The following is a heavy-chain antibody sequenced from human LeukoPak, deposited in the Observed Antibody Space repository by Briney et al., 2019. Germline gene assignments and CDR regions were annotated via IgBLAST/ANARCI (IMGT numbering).Heavy chain of an antibody. CDR2: MNPKNGDT. V-gene: IGHV1-8*01. D-gene: IGHD3/OR15-3a*01. J-gene: IGHJ5*02. Sequence: ASVKVSCKASGYTFTNFDINWVRQAPGQGLEWMGSMNPKNGDTVFAQNFQGRVTMTRDPSTNTAYMELYSLRSEDTAIYFCAREGGRSYDVFRWGAPKRQSDNWSDPWGQGTLVTVSS. CDR3: AREGGRSYDVFRWGAPKRQSDNWSDP. CDR1: GYTFTNFD.